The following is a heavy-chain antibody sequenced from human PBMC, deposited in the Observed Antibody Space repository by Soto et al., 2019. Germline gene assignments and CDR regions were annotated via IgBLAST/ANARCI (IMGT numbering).Heavy chain of an antibody. CDR1: GYSFTSYW. D-gene: IGHD6-13*01. CDR2: IAPTSSYT. J-gene: IGHJ6*02. V-gene: IGHV5-10-1*01. Sequence: GDSLKISCMGSGYSFTSYWISWVRQMPGKSLDALGRIAPTSSYTNYSPSFQGHVTISADKSIRTAYLQWSSLKASYIAMYYCARNLAASGTYYLYGMDVLGQGTMVTVFS. CDR3: ARNLAASGTYYLYGMDV.